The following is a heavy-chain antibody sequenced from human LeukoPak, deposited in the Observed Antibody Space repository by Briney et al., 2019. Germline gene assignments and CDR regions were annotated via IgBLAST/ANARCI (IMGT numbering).Heavy chain of an antibody. CDR3: AKRNPHTSGWYEY. CDR2: ITGSGDTT. Sequence: GGSLRLSCVASRFTFCNYAMTWVRQAPGKGREWVSAITGSGDTTYYTDPVKGRFTISRDNSKNTLYLLMNSLGVDDTAVYFCAKRNPHTSGWYEYWGQGTLVTVAS. CDR1: RFTFCNYA. V-gene: IGHV3-23*01. D-gene: IGHD6-19*01. J-gene: IGHJ4*02.